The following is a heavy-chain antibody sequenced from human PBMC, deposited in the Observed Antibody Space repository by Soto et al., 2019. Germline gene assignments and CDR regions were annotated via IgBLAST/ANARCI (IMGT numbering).Heavy chain of an antibody. CDR3: AKWGGAGSDC. J-gene: IGHJ4*02. Sequence: EVQLVESGGGLVQPGGSLRLSCAASEVTFSSYYMSWVRQAQGKGLEWVANLNEDGSEQYYVVSVKARFSVPRDNAKSSLYLQMNSRRAEDTAVYYGAKWGGAGSDCWGQGTLVTVSS. CDR2: LNEDGSEQ. V-gene: IGHV3-7*01. D-gene: IGHD1-26*01. CDR1: EVTFSSYY.